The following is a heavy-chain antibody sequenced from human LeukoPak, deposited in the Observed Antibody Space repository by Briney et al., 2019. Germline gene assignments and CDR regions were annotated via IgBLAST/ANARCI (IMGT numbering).Heavy chain of an antibody. CDR3: ARIYGDYVLYYFDY. J-gene: IGHJ4*02. V-gene: IGHV3-21*01. Sequence: GGSLRLSCAASGFTFSSYTMNWVRQAPGKGLEWVSSISSSRSSIYYADSMKGRFTISRDNAKNSLYLQMNSLRAEDTAVYYCARIYGDYVLYYFDYWGQGTLVTVSS. D-gene: IGHD4-17*01. CDR2: ISSSRSSI. CDR1: GFTFSSYT.